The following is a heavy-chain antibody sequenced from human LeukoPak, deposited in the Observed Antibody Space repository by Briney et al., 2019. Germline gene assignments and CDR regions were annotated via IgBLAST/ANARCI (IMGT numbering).Heavy chain of an antibody. J-gene: IGHJ4*02. D-gene: IGHD1-1*01. CDR3: ARVAKERVGGVYYFDY. CDR2: IGTAGDT. Sequence: GGSLRLSCAGSGFTFDDFAMHWVRQAPGKGLEWVSAIGTAGDTYYTGSVKGRFTISRENAKNSLYLQMNSLRAGDTAVYYCARVAKERVGGVYYFDYWGQGTLVTVSS. CDR1: GFTFDDFA. V-gene: IGHV3-13*01.